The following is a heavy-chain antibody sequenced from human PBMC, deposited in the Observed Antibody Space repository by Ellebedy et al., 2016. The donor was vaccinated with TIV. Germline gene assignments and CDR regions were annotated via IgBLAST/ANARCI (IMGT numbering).Heavy chain of an antibody. V-gene: IGHV3-30*04. Sequence: GGSLRLSXAVSGFTFSSSTMHWVRQAPGWGLDWVAGISFDGRAVHYADSVKGRFTISRDNSKNTLSLQMNSLRGEDSAIYYCARGPYSSGHCDAFDVWGRGTAVTVSS. CDR1: GFTFSSST. CDR2: ISFDGRAV. CDR3: ARGPYSSGHCDAFDV. D-gene: IGHD6-19*01. J-gene: IGHJ3*01.